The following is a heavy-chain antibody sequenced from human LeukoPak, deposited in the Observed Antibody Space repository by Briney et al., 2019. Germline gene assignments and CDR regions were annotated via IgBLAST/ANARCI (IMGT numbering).Heavy chain of an antibody. J-gene: IGHJ4*02. CDR1: GYTFTSYA. Sequence: SVKVSCKASGYTFTSYAMNWVRQAPGQGLEWMGGIIPIFGTANYAQKFQGRVTITADESTSTAYMELSSLRSEDTAVYYCARQAAAGTLLDYWGQGTLVTVSS. V-gene: IGHV1-69*13. CDR3: ARQAAAGTLLDY. D-gene: IGHD6-13*01. CDR2: IIPIFGTA.